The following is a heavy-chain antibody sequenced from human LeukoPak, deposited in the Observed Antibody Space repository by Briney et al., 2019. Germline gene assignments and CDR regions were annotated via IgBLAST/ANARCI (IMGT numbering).Heavy chain of an antibody. Sequence: PGGSLRLSCAASGFTFSSYAMSWVRQAPGKGLEWVGHIKSKTDGGTTDYAAPVKGRFTISRDDSKNTLYLQMISLKTEDTAVYYCTTGYYYDSSGYYYWGQGTLVTVSS. V-gene: IGHV3-15*01. CDR3: TTGYYYDSSGYYY. CDR1: GFTFSSYA. D-gene: IGHD3-22*01. CDR2: IKSKTDGGTT. J-gene: IGHJ4*02.